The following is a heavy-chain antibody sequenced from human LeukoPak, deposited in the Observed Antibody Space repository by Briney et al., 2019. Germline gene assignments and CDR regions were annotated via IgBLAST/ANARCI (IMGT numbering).Heavy chain of an antibody. CDR3: ARDSLWFVMNYYFDY. Sequence: ASVKVSCKASGYTFTSYGISWVRQAPGQGLEWMGWISAYNGNTNYAQKLQGRVTMTTDTSTSTAYMELRSLRSDDTAVYYCARDSLWFVMNYYFDYWGQGTLVTVSS. V-gene: IGHV1-18*01. J-gene: IGHJ4*02. D-gene: IGHD3-10*01. CDR1: GYTFTSYG. CDR2: ISAYNGNT.